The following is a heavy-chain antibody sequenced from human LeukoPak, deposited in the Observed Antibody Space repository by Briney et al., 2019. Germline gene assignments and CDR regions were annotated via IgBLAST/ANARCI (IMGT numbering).Heavy chain of an antibody. CDR2: IIPILGIA. CDR3: ARGYGGDSPGY. J-gene: IGHJ4*02. CDR1: GGTFSSYA. V-gene: IGHV1-69*04. Sequence: SGKVSCKASGGTFSSYAISWVRQAPGQGLEWMGRIIPILGIANYAQKFQGRVTITADKSTSTAYMELSSLRSEDTAVYYCARGYGGDSPGYWGQGTLVTVSS. D-gene: IGHD2-21*02.